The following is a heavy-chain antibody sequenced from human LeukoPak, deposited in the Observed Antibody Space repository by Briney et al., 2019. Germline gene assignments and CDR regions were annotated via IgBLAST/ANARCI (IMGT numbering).Heavy chain of an antibody. Sequence: GGSLRLSCAASGFTFSSYAMSWVRQAPGKGLEWVSAISGGADITYYADSVKGRFTISRDNSKNTLCLQMNSLRAEDTAVYYCAKAQNNGGDFDYWGQGILVTVAS. D-gene: IGHD4-23*01. CDR3: AKAQNNGGDFDY. V-gene: IGHV3-23*01. CDR2: ISGGADIT. J-gene: IGHJ4*02. CDR1: GFTFSSYA.